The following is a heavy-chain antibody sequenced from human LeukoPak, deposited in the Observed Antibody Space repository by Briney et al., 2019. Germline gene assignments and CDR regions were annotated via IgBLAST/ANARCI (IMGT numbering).Heavy chain of an antibody. J-gene: IGHJ4*02. CDR1: GFTFSGYS. CDR3: TRDPHALDY. CDR2: ITSSSSTI. V-gene: IGHV3-48*01. Sequence: GGSLRLSCATSGFTFSGYSMNWVRQTPGKGLEWVSYITSSSSTIYYADSVKGRFTISRDNAKNSLHLQMNSLRAEDTAIYYCTRDPHALDYWGQGTLVTVSS. D-gene: IGHD2-2*01.